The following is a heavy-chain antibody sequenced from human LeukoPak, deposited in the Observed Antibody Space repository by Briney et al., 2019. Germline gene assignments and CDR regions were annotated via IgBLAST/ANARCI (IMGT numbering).Heavy chain of an antibody. J-gene: IGHJ5*02. D-gene: IGHD3-9*01. CDR1: GYTFTGYY. CDR2: VTSYNGDT. CDR3: AKDWHILTGRNCFDP. Sequence: ASVKVSCKASGYTFTGYYMHWVRQAPGQGLERMGWVTSYNGDTNYAQKFQGRVTMSTDTSTSTAYMELRSLRFDDTAIYYCAKDWHILTGRNCFDPWGQGTLVTVSS. V-gene: IGHV1-18*04.